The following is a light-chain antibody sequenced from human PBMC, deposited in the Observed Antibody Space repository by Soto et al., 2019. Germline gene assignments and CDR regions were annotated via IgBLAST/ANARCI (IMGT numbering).Light chain of an antibody. CDR3: TSYTSSTTLYV. CDR2: EVS. V-gene: IGLV2-14*01. J-gene: IGLJ1*01. CDR1: SSDVGDYIS. Sequence: QSALTQPASVSGSPGQSISISCTGPSSDVGDYISVSWFQQHPGKAPKLMIYEVSNRPSGVSNRFSGSKSANTASLTISGLQAEDKADYYCTSYTSSTTLYVFGTGTKVTVL.